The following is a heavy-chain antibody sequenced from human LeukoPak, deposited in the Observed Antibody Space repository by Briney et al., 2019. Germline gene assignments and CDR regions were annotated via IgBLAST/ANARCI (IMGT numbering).Heavy chain of an antibody. J-gene: IGHJ6*03. V-gene: IGHV3-23*01. D-gene: IGHD6-13*01. CDR2: ISGCGGNA. Sequence: PGGSLRLSCAASGFTFSSYAMNWVRQAPGKGLEWVSSISGCGGNAYYGDSVKGRFTISRDNSKNTLYLQMNNLRAEDTAVYYCAKADQYSSSWKYYYYYYMDVWGKGTPVTVSS. CDR1: GFTFSSYA. CDR3: AKADQYSSSWKYYYYYYMDV.